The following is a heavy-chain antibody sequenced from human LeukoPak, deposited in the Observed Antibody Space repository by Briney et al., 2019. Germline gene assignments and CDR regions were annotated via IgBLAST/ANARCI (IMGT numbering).Heavy chain of an antibody. CDR1: GYTFTTCG. D-gene: IGHD5-18*01. Sequence: GASVKVSCKASGYTFTTCGISWVRQAPGHGREWMGWISTFNGHTNYAQSRQDRVTMTTDTSTSTVYMELSSLISDDTAVYYCARVDTVNYYYYMDVWGKGTPVTVSS. V-gene: IGHV1-18*01. CDR3: ARVDTVNYYYYMDV. J-gene: IGHJ6*03. CDR2: ISTFNGHT.